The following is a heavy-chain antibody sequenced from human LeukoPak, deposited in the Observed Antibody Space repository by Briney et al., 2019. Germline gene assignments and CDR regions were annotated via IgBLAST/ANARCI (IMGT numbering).Heavy chain of an antibody. Sequence: ASVKVSCKASGYTFTSYYMHWVRQAPGQGLEWMGWINPNSGGTNYAQKFQGRVTMTRDTSISTAYMELSRLRSDDTAVYYCAREFQSTRTGITMVRGVINYWGQGTLVTVSS. CDR1: GYTFTSYY. V-gene: IGHV1-2*02. CDR2: INPNSGGT. CDR3: AREFQSTRTGITMVRGVINY. D-gene: IGHD3-10*01. J-gene: IGHJ4*02.